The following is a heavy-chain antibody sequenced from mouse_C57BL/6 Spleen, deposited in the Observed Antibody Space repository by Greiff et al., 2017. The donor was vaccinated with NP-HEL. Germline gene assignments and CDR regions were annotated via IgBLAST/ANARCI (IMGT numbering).Heavy chain of an antibody. D-gene: IGHD2-4*01. CDR2: IYPGGGYT. Sequence: QVQLKESGAELVRPGTSVKMSCKASGYTFTNYWIGWAKQRPGHGLEWIGDIYPGGGYTNYNENFKGKATLTADKSSSTAYMQFSSLTSEDSAIYYGARSHYDYDGFDYWGQGTTLTVSS. CDR3: ARSHYDYDGFDY. CDR1: GYTFTNYW. J-gene: IGHJ2*01. V-gene: IGHV1-63*01.